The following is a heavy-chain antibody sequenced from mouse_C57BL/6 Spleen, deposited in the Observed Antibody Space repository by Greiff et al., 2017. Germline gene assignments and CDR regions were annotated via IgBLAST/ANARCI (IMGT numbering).Heavy chain of an antibody. Sequence: QVQLQQSVAELVKPGASVQLSCKASGYTFTEYTVHWVKQRSGQGLEWIGWFYPGSGSIKYNEKFKDKATLTADKSSSTVYMELSRLTSEDSAVYFCARHEGDYGSSYVGYFDVWGTGTTVTVSS. V-gene: IGHV1-62-2*01. CDR3: ARHEGDYGSSYVGYFDV. CDR1: GYTFTEYT. D-gene: IGHD1-1*01. J-gene: IGHJ1*03. CDR2: FYPGSGSI.